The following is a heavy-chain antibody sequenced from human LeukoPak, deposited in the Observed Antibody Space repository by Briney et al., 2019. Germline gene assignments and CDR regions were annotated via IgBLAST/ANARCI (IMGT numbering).Heavy chain of an antibody. Sequence: NPNSGGTNYAQKFQGRVTMTRDTSISTAYMELSRLRSDDTAVYYCARARATYYYDSSGYFDFDYWGQGTLVTVSS. CDR3: ARARATYYYDSSGYFDFDY. D-gene: IGHD3-22*01. J-gene: IGHJ4*02. CDR2: NPNSGGT. V-gene: IGHV1-2*02.